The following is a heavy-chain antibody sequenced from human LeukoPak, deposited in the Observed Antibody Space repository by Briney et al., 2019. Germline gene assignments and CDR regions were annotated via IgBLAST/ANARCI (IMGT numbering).Heavy chain of an antibody. CDR1: GGSFNGYY. Sequence: PSETLSLTCAVYGGSFNGYYCSWIRQAPGKGLEWIGEINYSGRTSYNPSLKSRVTISLDTTKNQFSLNLTSVTAADTAVYYCAVGRSYWGQGNLVTVFS. V-gene: IGHV4-34*01. CDR2: INYSGRT. J-gene: IGHJ4*02. CDR3: AVGRSY.